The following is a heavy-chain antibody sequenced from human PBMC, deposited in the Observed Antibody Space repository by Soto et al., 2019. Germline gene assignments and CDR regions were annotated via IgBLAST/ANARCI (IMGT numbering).Heavy chain of an antibody. V-gene: IGHV3-23*01. CDR1: GFTFSIYA. J-gene: IGHJ4*02. D-gene: IGHD2-2*01. Sequence: GGSLRLSCAASGFTFSIYAMSWVRQSPGKGLEWVSAISGSGGSTYYADSVKGRFTISRDNSKNTLYLQMNSLRAEDTAVYYCAKLGGYCSSNSCSSDYWGQGTLVTVSS. CDR3: AKLGGYCSSNSCSSDY. CDR2: ISGSGGST.